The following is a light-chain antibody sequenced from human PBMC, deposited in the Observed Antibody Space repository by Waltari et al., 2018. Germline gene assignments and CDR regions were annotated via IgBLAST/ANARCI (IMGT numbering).Light chain of an antibody. Sequence: SSALTQDPAVSVALGQTVRITCPGDSLRRYYASWYQQKPGQPPVLVIYGKNNRPSGIPDRFSGSSSGNTASLTITGAQAEDEADYYCNSRDSSGNQVVGGGTKLTVL. CDR2: GKN. CDR3: NSRDSSGNQV. V-gene: IGLV3-19*01. J-gene: IGLJ2*01. CDR1: SLRRYY.